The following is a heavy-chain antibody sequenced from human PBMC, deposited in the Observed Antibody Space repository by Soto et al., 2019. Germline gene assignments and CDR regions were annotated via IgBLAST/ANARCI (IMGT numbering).Heavy chain of an antibody. J-gene: IGHJ1*01. CDR1: GGSISSGSYY. CDR3: AIYDSSGYRGFQH. Sequence: QVQLQESGPGLVKPSQTLSLTCTVSGGSISSGSYYWSWIRQHPGKGLEWIGYIDYSGSTYYNPSLKSRVTISVDTSKYQFSLNLSSVTAADTAVYYCAIYDSSGYRGFQHWGQGTLVTVSS. V-gene: IGHV4-31*03. D-gene: IGHD3-22*01. CDR2: IDYSGST.